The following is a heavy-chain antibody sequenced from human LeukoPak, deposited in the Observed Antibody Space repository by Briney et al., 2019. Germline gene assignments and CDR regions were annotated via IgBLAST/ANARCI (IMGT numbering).Heavy chain of an antibody. J-gene: IGHJ4*02. CDR3: ARDRIAVAGTYLDY. Sequence: GGSLRLSCAASGFTVSSDYMSWVRQAPGKGLEWVSVIYRGGSTYYADSVKGRFTISRDNSKNTLYLQMNSLRAEDTAVYYCARDRIAVAGTYLDYWGQGTLVTVSS. CDR2: IYRGGST. V-gene: IGHV3-53*01. CDR1: GFTVSSDY. D-gene: IGHD6-19*01.